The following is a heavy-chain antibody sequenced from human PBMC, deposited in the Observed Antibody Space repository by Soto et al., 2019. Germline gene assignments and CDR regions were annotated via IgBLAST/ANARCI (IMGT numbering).Heavy chain of an antibody. CDR1: GFTFGNYC. CDR2: TSYDGNNK. Sequence: GGSLRLSCTGSGFTFGNYCMHWVRQAPGKGLEWVASTSYDGNNKYYADSLKGRFTISRDNSKKMVYLQMTSLGPEDTAVYYCAKGGGSAPDFDYLGQGALVTVSS. J-gene: IGHJ4*02. CDR3: AKGGGSAPDFDY. V-gene: IGHV3-30*18. D-gene: IGHD1-26*01.